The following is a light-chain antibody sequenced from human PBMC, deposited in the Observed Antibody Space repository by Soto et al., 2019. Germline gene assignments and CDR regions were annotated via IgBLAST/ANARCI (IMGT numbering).Light chain of an antibody. Sequence: DIRVTQSPSSLSASVGHRLTISCRTSQNIDSYLQWYQQKPGKAPRLLIYAAANLQSGVPSYFSGSGSGTDFTLTITSLQPDDSATYYCQQAYSFPITFGQGTRLEI. CDR3: QQAYSFPIT. CDR1: QNIDSY. J-gene: IGKJ5*01. V-gene: IGKV1-39*01. CDR2: AAA.